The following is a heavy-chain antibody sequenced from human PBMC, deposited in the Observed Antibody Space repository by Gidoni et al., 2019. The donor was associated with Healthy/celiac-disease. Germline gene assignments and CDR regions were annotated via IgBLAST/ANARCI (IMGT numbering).Heavy chain of an antibody. J-gene: IGHJ3*02. CDR2: ISYDGSNK. V-gene: IGHV3-30*18. CDR3: AKDRTRRRIAAAGTTAFDI. CDR1: GFTFSSYG. D-gene: IGHD6-13*01. Sequence: QVQLVESGGGVVQPGRSLRLSCAASGFTFSSYGMHWVRQAPGKGLEWVAVISYDGSNKYYAESVKGRFTISRDNSKNTLYLQMNSLRAEDTAVYYCAKDRTRRRIAAAGTTAFDIWGQGTMVTVSS.